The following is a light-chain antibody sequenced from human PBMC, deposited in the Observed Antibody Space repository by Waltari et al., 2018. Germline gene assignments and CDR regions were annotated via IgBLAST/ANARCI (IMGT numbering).Light chain of an antibody. Sequence: IVLTQSPGPLSLSPGERATLPCRASQSVSSSYLAWYQQKPGQAPRLLIYGASSRATGIPDRFSGSGSGTDFTLTISRLEPEDFAVYYCQQYGSSPRLTFGGGTKVEIK. J-gene: IGKJ4*01. V-gene: IGKV3-20*01. CDR2: GAS. CDR3: QQYGSSPRLT. CDR1: QSVSSSY.